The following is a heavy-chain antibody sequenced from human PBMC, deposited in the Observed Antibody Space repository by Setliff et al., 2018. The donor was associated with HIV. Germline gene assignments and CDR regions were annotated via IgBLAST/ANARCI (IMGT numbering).Heavy chain of an antibody. CDR3: ARDKDMTVAFDL. Sequence: GGSLRLSCAVSGFTFSNYWWSWLRQAPGKGLEWVANIKQDGREQNYVDSVKGRFTISRDNAKNSVYLHMNSLRAEDTAVYFCARDKDMTVAFDLWGQGTPVTVSS. CDR1: GFTFSNYW. CDR2: IKQDGREQ. J-gene: IGHJ4*02. D-gene: IGHD3-22*01. V-gene: IGHV3-7*01.